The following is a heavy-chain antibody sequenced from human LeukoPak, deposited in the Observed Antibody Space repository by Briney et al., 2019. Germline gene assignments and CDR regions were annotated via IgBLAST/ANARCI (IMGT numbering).Heavy chain of an antibody. CDR3: GRAGPVTKDHFMDV. Sequence: GGSLRLSCAASGFTFTNYWMSWARQSPGKGLEWVANIYLDGSRAYYVDSVKGRFTISKDNAKNSLFLQMNSLSAEDTAVYYCGRAGPVTKDHFMDVWGKGTTVTVSS. CDR2: IYLDGSRA. J-gene: IGHJ6*03. CDR1: GFTFTNYW. V-gene: IGHV3-7*01. D-gene: IGHD2-2*01.